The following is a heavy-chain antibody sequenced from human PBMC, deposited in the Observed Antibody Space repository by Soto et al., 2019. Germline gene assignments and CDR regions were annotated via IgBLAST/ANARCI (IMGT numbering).Heavy chain of an antibody. V-gene: IGHV1-46*01. CDR1: GYTFTSYY. Sequence: GASVKVSCKASGYTFTSYYMHWVRQAPGQGLEWMGIINPSGGSTSYAQKFQGRVTMTRDTSTSTVYMELSSLRSEDTAVYYCAREVHRYCSGGSCLLFDYWGQGTLVTVSS. J-gene: IGHJ4*02. D-gene: IGHD2-15*01. CDR3: AREVHRYCSGGSCLLFDY. CDR2: INPSGGST.